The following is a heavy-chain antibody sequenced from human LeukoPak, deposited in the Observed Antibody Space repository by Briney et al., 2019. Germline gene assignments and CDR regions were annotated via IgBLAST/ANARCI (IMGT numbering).Heavy chain of an antibody. CDR1: GFTFSSYE. CDR3: ARVEQLLGSFDY. D-gene: IGHD6-19*01. CDR2: ISSSGSTI. J-gene: IGHJ4*02. V-gene: IGHV3-48*03. Sequence: GGSLRLSCAASGFTFSSYEMNWVRQAPGKGLEWVSYISSSGSTIYYADSVKGRFTISRDNAKNSLYLQMNSLRAEDTAVYYCARVEQLLGSFDYWGQGTLVTVSS.